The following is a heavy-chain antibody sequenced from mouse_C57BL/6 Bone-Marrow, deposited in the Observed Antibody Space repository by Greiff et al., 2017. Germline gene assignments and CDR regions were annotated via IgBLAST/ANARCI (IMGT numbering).Heavy chain of an antibody. CDR3: ASASQLGRGFAY. V-gene: IGHV1-61*01. J-gene: IGHJ3*01. CDR2: IYPSDSET. Sequence: QVQLQQPGPELVRPGSSVKLSCKASGYTFTSYWMDWVKQRPGQGLEWIGNIYPSDSETHYNQKFKDKATLTVDKSSSTAYMQLSSLTSEDSAVCYCASASQLGRGFAYWGKGTLVTVSA. D-gene: IGHD4-1*02. CDR1: GYTFTSYW.